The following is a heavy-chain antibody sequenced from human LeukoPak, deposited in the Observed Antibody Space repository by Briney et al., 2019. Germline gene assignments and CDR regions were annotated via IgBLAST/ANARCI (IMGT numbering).Heavy chain of an antibody. V-gene: IGHV3-9*01. CDR1: GFIFDDYA. Sequence: GGSLRLSCAASGFIFDDYAMHWVRQAPGKGLEGVSGISWNSGSIGYADSVKGRFTISRDNSKNTLYLQMNSLRAEDTAVYYCAKRDYYALDCWGQGTLVTVSS. CDR3: AKRDYYALDC. D-gene: IGHD3-10*01. CDR2: ISWNSGSI. J-gene: IGHJ4*02.